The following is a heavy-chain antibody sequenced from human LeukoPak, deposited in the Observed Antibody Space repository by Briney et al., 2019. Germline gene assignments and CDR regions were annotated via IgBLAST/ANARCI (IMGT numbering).Heavy chain of an antibody. D-gene: IGHD1-7*01. CDR3: ARVVNYRFDP. CDR1: GGSISSGGYY. V-gene: IGHV4-31*03. J-gene: IGHJ5*02. Sequence: PSETPSLTCTVSGGSISSGGYYWSWIRQHPGKGLEWIGYIYYSGSTYYNPSLKSRVTISVDTSKSQFSLKLSSVTAADTAVYYCARVVNYRFDPWGQGTLVTVSS. CDR2: IYYSGST.